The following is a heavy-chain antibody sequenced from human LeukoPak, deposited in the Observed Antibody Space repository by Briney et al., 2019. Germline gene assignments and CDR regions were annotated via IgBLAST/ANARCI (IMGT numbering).Heavy chain of an antibody. V-gene: IGHV1-2*02. CDR1: GYTFTGYY. CDR3: ATDYDILTGYSTVDY. J-gene: IGHJ4*02. CDR2: INPNSGGT. Sequence: ASVKVSCKASGYTFTGYYMHWVRQAPGQGLEWMGWINPNSGGTNYAQKFQGRVTMTGDTSISTAYMELSRLRSGDTAVYYCATDYDILTGYSTVDYWGQGTLVTVSS. D-gene: IGHD3-9*01.